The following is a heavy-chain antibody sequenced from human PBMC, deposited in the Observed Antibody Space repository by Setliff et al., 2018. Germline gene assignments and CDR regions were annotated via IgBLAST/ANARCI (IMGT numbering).Heavy chain of an antibody. CDR3: ARQGRGAVIRYYYYDYYMDV. CDR1: GFTFDDYD. J-gene: IGHJ6*03. D-gene: IGHD3-22*01. V-gene: IGHV3-20*04. Sequence: PGESLKISCAASGFTFDDYDMNWVRQAPGKGLEWVSGINWNGGSTSYADSVKGRFTISRDNATNSLYLQMNSLRAEDTALYYCARQGRGAVIRYYYYDYYMDVWGKGTTVTVSS. CDR2: INWNGGST.